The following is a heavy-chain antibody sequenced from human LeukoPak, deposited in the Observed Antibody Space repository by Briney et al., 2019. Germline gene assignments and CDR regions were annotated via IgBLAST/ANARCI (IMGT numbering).Heavy chain of an antibody. CDR3: AKVGVGSWYLLT. J-gene: IGHJ5*02. V-gene: IGHV3-30*04. D-gene: IGHD6-13*01. CDR2: ISYDGSNK. CDR1: GFTFSSYA. Sequence: GGSLRLSCAASGFTFSSYAMHWVRQAPGKGLEWVAVISYDGSNKYYADPVKGRFTISRDNSKNTLYLQMNSLRAEDTAVYYCAKVGVGSWYLLTWGQGTLVSVSS.